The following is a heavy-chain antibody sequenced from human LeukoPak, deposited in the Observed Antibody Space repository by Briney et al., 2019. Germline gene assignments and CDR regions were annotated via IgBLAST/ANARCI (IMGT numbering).Heavy chain of an antibody. V-gene: IGHV1-18*01. CDR2: ISAYNGNT. CDR3: ARDAARPWFDP. Sequence: ASVKVSFKASGYTFTSYGISWVRQAPGQGLEWIGWISAYNGNTNYAQKLQGRVTMTPDTSTSTAYMELRSLRSDDTAVYYCARDAARPWFDPWGQGPLVTVSS. J-gene: IGHJ5*02. D-gene: IGHD6-6*01. CDR1: GYTFTSYG.